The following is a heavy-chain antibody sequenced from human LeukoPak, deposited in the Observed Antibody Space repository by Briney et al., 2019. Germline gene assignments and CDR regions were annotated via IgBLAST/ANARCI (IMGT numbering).Heavy chain of an antibody. CDR2: IRSKAYGGTT. CDR1: GFTFGDYA. CDR3: TRDLEDPIVVAPGFDY. J-gene: IGHJ4*02. D-gene: IGHD2-2*01. Sequence: PGGSLRLSCAASGFTFGDYAMSWFRQAPGKGLEWVGFIRSKAYGGTTEYAASVKGRFTISRDDSKRIAYLQMNSLKTEDTAVYYCTRDLEDPIVVAPGFDYWGQGTLVTVSS. V-gene: IGHV3-49*03.